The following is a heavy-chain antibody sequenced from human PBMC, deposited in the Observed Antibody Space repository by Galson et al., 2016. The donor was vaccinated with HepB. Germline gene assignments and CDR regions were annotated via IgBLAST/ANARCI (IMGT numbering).Heavy chain of an antibody. CDR2: MYHSGYT. CDR3: VRVWGKYFDY. Sequence: SETLSLTCAVSGGSFTNNNWWSWVRQPPGKGLEWIGEMYHSGYTNYNPSLKSRVTMSVDKSKNQFSLRLFAVTAAETAVYHCVRVWGKYFDYWGQGALVTVSS. CDR1: GGSFTNNNW. V-gene: IGHV4-4*02. D-gene: IGHD7-27*01. J-gene: IGHJ4*02.